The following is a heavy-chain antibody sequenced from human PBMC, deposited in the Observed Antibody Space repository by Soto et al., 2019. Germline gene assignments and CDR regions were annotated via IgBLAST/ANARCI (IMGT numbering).Heavy chain of an antibody. Sequence: GGSLRLSCAASGFTFSSYEMNWVRQAPGKWLEWVSYISSSGSTIYYADSVKGRFTISRDNAKNSLYLQMNSLRAEDAAVYYCARVKRYYYDSSGSYEGYNWFDPWGQGXLVTVSS. CDR2: ISSSGSTI. CDR3: ARVKRYYYDSSGSYEGYNWFDP. CDR1: GFTFSSYE. D-gene: IGHD3-22*01. J-gene: IGHJ5*02. V-gene: IGHV3-48*03.